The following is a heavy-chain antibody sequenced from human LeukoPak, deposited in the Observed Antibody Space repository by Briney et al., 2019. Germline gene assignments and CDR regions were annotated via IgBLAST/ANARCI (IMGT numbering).Heavy chain of an antibody. V-gene: IGHV1-2*02. CDR3: ARVLFNSGYDY. D-gene: IGHD3-9*01. J-gene: IGHJ4*02. CDR2: INPNSGET. Sequence: ASVKVSCKPSGYTFTGAYMHWVRQAPGQGLEWTGWINPNSGETKFAQKFQGRVTMTRDTPISTVYMGLGGLRSDDTAVYYCARVLFNSGYDYWGQGSLVTVSS. CDR1: GYTFTGAY.